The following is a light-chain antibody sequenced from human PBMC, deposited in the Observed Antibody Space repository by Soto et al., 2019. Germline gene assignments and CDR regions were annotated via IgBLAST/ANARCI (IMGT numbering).Light chain of an antibody. Sequence: EIVLTQSPGTLSLSPGERVTLSCRASQSISSSYLAWYQQKPGQAPRLLIYGASSRATGIPDRFSGSGSGTDFTLTISRLEPEDFAGYYCQQYGSSLPWTFGLGTKVEIK. CDR1: QSISSSY. CDR3: QQYGSSLPWT. J-gene: IGKJ1*01. CDR2: GAS. V-gene: IGKV3-20*01.